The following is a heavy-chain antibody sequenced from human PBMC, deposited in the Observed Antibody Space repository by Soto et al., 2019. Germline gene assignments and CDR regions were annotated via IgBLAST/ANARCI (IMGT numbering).Heavy chain of an antibody. CDR2: ISYDGSNK. Sequence: ESGGGVVQPGRSLRLSCAASGFTFSIYAMHWVRQAPGKGLEWVAVISYDGSNKYYADSVKGRFTISRDNSKNTMYLQMNSLRAEDTAVYYCARDKGDYGDYVNWGQGTLVTVSS. V-gene: IGHV3-30-3*01. CDR1: GFTFSIYA. D-gene: IGHD4-17*01. CDR3: ARDKGDYGDYVN. J-gene: IGHJ4*02.